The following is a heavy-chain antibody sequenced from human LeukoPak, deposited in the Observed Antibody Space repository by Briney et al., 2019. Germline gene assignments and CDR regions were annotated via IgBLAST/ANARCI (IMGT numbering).Heavy chain of an antibody. V-gene: IGHV1-2*02. CDR2: INPNSGGT. J-gene: IGHJ4*02. CDR3: ARNYCSSTSCYRGGGY. D-gene: IGHD2-2*02. Sequence: APVKVSCKASGYTFTGYYMHWVRQAPGQGLEWMGWINPNSGGTNYAQKFQGRVTMTRDTSISTAYMELSRLRSDDTAVYYCARNYCSSTSCYRGGGYWGQGTLVTVSS. CDR1: GYTFTGYY.